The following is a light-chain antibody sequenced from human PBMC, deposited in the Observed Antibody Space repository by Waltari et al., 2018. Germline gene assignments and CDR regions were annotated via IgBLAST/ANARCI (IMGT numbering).Light chain of an antibody. V-gene: IGKV3-11*01. J-gene: IGKJ3*01. Sequence: EIVLTQSPAALSLSPGERATLSCRVSQRVSNYTAWYQQKPGQAPRLLISDVSNRATGTPARFSGSGSGTDFTLTISSLEPEDFAVYHCQLRTNWPPFTFGPGTGWRSN. CDR1: QRVSNY. CDR2: DVS. CDR3: QLRTNWPPFT.